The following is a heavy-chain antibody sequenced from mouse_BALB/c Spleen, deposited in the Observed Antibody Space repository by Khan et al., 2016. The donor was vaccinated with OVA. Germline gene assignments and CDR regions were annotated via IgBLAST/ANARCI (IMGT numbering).Heavy chain of an antibody. V-gene: IGHV2-9*02. Sequence: QVQLKQSGPGLVAPSQTLSITCTVSGFSISNYGVHWVRQPPGKGLEWLGVIWAGGSTNHNSALMSSLSITKDNSKNQVFLKMNSLQTDDTAIYYWARACYNGAWFAYWGQGTLVTVSA. CDR1: GFSISNYG. CDR2: IWAGGST. CDR3: ARACYNGAWFAY. D-gene: IGHD1-3*01. J-gene: IGHJ3*01.